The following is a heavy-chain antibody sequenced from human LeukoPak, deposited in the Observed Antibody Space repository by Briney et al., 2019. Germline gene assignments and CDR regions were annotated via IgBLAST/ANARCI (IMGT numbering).Heavy chain of an antibody. CDR3: ARDQEGFDY. CDR2: IYPRDGST. V-gene: IGHV1-46*01. J-gene: IGHJ4*02. CDR1: GYTYTSNY. Sequence: ASVKVSCTASGYTYTSNYIHWVRQAPGQGLEWMGMIYPRDGSTSYAQKFQGRVTVTRDTSTSTVHMELSGLRSEDTAVYYCARDQEGFDYWGQGTLVTVSS.